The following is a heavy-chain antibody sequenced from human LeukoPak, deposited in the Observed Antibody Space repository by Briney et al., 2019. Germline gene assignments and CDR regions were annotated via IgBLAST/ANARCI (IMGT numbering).Heavy chain of an antibody. J-gene: IGHJ3*02. D-gene: IGHD2-21*02. CDR3: ASGYCGGACQLGGVDM. Sequence: SETLSLTCTVSGGSISSYYWSWIRQPPGKGLEWIGYIYYRGSTNYNPSLKSRVTISLDTSGNQFSLKLSSVTAADTAVYYCASGYCGGACQLGGVDMWGQGTMVTVSS. CDR2: IYYRGST. V-gene: IGHV4-59*01. CDR1: GGSISSYY.